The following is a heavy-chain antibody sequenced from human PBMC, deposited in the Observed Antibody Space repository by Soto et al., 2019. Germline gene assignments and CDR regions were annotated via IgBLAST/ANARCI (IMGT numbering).Heavy chain of an antibody. Sequence: GGSLRLSCAASGFTFSSYAMSWVRQAPGKGLEWVSAISGSGGSTYYADSVKGRFTISRDNSKNTLYLQMNSLRAEDTAVYYCVGYDYVWGSYPNWFDPWGQGTLVTVSS. CDR1: GFTFSSYA. CDR2: ISGSGGST. J-gene: IGHJ5*02. D-gene: IGHD3-16*01. V-gene: IGHV3-23*01. CDR3: VGYDYVWGSYPNWFDP.